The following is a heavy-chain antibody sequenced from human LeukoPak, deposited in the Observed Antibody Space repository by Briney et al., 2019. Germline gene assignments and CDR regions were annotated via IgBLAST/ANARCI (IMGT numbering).Heavy chain of an antibody. CDR3: ARVDYCSGGSCYSDAFDI. CDR2: ISSSGSTI. D-gene: IGHD2-15*01. CDR1: GFTFSSYE. Sequence: GGSLRLSCAASGFTFSSYEMNWVRQAPGKGLGWVSYISSSGSTIYYADSVKGRFTISRDNAKNSLYLQMNSLRAEDTAVYYCARVDYCSGGSCYSDAFDIWGQGTMVTVSS. J-gene: IGHJ3*02. V-gene: IGHV3-48*03.